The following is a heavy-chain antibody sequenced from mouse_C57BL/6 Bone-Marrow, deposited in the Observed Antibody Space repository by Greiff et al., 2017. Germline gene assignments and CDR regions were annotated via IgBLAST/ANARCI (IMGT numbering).Heavy chain of an antibody. CDR1: GFTFSDYY. CDR2: ISNGGGST. V-gene: IGHV5-12*01. CDR3: ARDYGSSYWFAY. D-gene: IGHD1-1*01. Sequence: EVQGVESGGGLVQPGGSLKLSCAASGFTFSDYYMYWVRQTPEKRLEWVAYISNGGGSTYYPDTVKGRFTISRDNAKNTLYLQMSRLKSEDTAMYYCARDYGSSYWFAYWGQGTLVTVSA. J-gene: IGHJ3*01.